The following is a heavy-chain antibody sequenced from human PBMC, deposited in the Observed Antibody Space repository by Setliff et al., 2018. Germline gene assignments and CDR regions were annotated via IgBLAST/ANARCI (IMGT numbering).Heavy chain of an antibody. V-gene: IGHV5-51*01. D-gene: IGHD6-13*01. CDR3: ARLGSSSWYNDVFDF. Sequence: PGESLKISCKGSGYTFSNYWVGWVRQMPGKGLEWMGVIYAGDSDTRYSPSFQGQVTFSADKSISTAYLQWSTLKASDTAMYYCARLGSSSWYNDVFDFWGPVTLVTVSS. CDR2: IYAGDSDT. J-gene: IGHJ4*02. CDR1: GYTFSNYW.